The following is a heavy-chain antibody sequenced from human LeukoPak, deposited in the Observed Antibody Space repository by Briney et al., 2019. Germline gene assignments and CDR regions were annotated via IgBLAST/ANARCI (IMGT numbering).Heavy chain of an antibody. CDR2: ISGSGGST. V-gene: IGHV3-23*01. Sequence: TGGSLRLSCAASGFTFSSYAMSWVRQAPGKGLEWVSDISGSGGSTYYADSVKGRFTISRDNSKNTFYLQMNSLRADDTAVYYCAKTFGTIDPFEYWGQGTLVTVSS. D-gene: IGHD2-2*01. CDR3: AKTFGTIDPFEY. CDR1: GFTFSSYA. J-gene: IGHJ4*02.